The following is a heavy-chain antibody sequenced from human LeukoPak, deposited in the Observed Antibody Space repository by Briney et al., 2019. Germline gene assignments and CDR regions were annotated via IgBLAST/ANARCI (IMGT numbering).Heavy chain of an antibody. CDR2: INPSGGST. Sequence: ASVKVSCKASGYTFTSYYMHWVPQAPGQGLEWMGIINPSGGSTSYAQKFQGRVTMTRDTSTSTVYMELSSLRSEDTAVYYCATAGTAYCGGDCYSTIYWGQGTLVTVSS. CDR3: ATAGTAYCGGDCYSTIY. V-gene: IGHV1-46*01. D-gene: IGHD2-21*02. CDR1: GYTFTSYY. J-gene: IGHJ4*02.